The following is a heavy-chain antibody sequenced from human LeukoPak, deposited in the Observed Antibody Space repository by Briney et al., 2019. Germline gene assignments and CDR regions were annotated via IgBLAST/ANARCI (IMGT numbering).Heavy chain of an antibody. J-gene: IGHJ4*02. CDR3: ARDFLVDTAMVTDY. CDR1: DYTFTSYG. V-gene: IGHV1-18*04. Sequence: ASVKVSCKASDYTFTSYGISWVRQAPGQGLEWMGWISAYNGNTNYAQKLQGRVTMTTDTSTSTAYMELRSLRSDDTAVYYCARDFLVDTAMVTDYWGQGTLVTVSS. CDR2: ISAYNGNT. D-gene: IGHD5-18*01.